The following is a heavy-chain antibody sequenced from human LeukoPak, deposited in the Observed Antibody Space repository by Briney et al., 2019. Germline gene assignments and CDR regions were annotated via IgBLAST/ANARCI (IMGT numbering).Heavy chain of an antibody. CDR2: ISGSGGST. J-gene: IGHJ2*01. CDR3: AKPPIGYSMGHWYFDL. Sequence: GGSLRLSCAASGFTFSSYAMSWVRQAPGKGLEWVSAISGSGGSTYYADSVKGRFTISRDNSKNTLYLQMNSLRAEDTAVYYCAKPPIGYSMGHWYFDLWGRGNLVTVSS. CDR1: GFTFSSYA. V-gene: IGHV3-23*01. D-gene: IGHD5-18*01.